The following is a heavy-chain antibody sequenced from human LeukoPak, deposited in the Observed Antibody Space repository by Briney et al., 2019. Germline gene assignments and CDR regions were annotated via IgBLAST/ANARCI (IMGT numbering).Heavy chain of an antibody. CDR1: GYTFTSYY. V-gene: IGHV1-46*01. J-gene: IGHJ6*02. D-gene: IGHD5-24*01. CDR2: INPSGGST. Sequence: AAVKVSCKASGYTFTSYYMHWVRQAPGQGLEWMGIINPSGGSTSYAQKFQGRVTMTRDTSTSTVYMELSSLRSEDTAVYYCARDSGEMRYYYYGMDVWGQGTTVTASS. CDR3: ARDSGEMRYYYYGMDV.